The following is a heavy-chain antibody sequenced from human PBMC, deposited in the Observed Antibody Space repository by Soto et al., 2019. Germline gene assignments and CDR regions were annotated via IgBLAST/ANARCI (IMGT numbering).Heavy chain of an antibody. V-gene: IGHV1-24*01. CDR3: AVRYNSGWGFDF. J-gene: IGHJ4*02. CDR1: GYTLSELS. Sequence: QVQLVQSGADVKKPGASVKVSCKVSGYTLSELSMNWVRQAPGKGLEWMGGFDPKDGETLYAQKLQGRVSMTEDTSTDTAYMELSSLISDGTALYYCAVRYNSGWGFDFWGQGTLVTVSS. CDR2: FDPKDGET. D-gene: IGHD6-19*01.